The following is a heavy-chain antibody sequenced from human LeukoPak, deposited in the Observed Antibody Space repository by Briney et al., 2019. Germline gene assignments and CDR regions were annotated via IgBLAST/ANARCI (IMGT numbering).Heavy chain of an antibody. CDR1: GGSFSGYY. J-gene: IGHJ4*02. V-gene: IGHV4-34*01. D-gene: IGHD5-24*01. CDR2: INHSGST. Sequence: PPETLSLTCAVYGGSFSGYYWSWIRQPPGKGLEWIGEINHSGSTNYNPSLKSRVTISVDTSKNQFSLKLSSVTAADTAVYYCARMAGEFDYWGQGTLVTVSS. CDR3: ARMAGEFDY.